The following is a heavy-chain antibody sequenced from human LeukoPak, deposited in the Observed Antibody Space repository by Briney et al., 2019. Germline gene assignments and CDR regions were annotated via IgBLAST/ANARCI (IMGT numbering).Heavy chain of an antibody. V-gene: IGHV3-23*01. D-gene: IGHD6-13*01. CDR2: ISGSGGST. CDR1: GFTFSSYA. CDR3: AKAPYSRVLRNWFDP. J-gene: IGHJ5*02. Sequence: GGSLRLSCAASGFTFSSYAMSWVRQAPGKGLEWVSAISGSGGSTYYADSVKGRFTISRDDSKNTLYLQMNSLRAEDTAVYYCAKAPYSRVLRNWFDPWGQGTLVTVSS.